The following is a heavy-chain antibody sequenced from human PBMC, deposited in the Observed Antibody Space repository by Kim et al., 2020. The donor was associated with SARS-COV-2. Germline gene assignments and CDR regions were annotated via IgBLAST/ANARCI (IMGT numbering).Heavy chain of an antibody. CDR2: IYYSGST. V-gene: IGHV4-59*13. J-gene: IGHJ4*02. CDR3: ARGEVGSSPSY. Sequence: SETLSLTCTVSGGSISSYYWSWIRQPPGKGLEWIGYIYYSGSTNYNPSLKSRVTISVDTSKNQFSLKLSSVTAADTAVYYCARGEVGSSPSYWGQGTLVTVSS. CDR1: GGSISSYY. D-gene: IGHD2-15*01.